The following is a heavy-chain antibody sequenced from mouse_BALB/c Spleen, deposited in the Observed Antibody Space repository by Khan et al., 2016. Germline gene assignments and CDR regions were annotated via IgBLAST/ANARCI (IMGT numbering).Heavy chain of an antibody. CDR2: ILPGSGST. V-gene: IGHV1-9*01. J-gene: IGHJ4*01. Sequence: QVQLQQSGAELMKPGASVKISCKVTGYTVSSYWIEWVKQRPGHGLEWIGEILPGSGSTKYNEKFKDKATITADTSSNTVYMQLSSLTPEDSAVYSCARWYGMDHWGQGTSVTVSS. CDR3: ARWYGMDH. CDR1: GYTVSSYW.